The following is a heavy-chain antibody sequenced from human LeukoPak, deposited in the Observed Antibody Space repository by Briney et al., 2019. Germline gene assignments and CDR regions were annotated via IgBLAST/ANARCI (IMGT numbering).Heavy chain of an antibody. J-gene: IGHJ4*02. V-gene: IGHV3-23*01. Sequence: GGSLRLSCAASGFTVSSNYMSWVRQAPGKGLEWVSSISGGDPTTYYADSVKGRFTISRDNSKNTLYLQMNSLRAEDTASYYCAKESLLLRGPLLIYYFDFWGQGTLVTVSS. D-gene: IGHD3-10*01. CDR3: AKESLLLRGPLLIYYFDF. CDR1: GFTVSSNY. CDR2: ISGGDPTT.